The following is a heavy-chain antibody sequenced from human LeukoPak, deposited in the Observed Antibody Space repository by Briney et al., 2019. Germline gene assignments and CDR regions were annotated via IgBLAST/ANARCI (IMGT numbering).Heavy chain of an antibody. CDR1: GFTFSTYS. J-gene: IGHJ4*02. CDR2: ISSSSSTI. V-gene: IGHV3-48*04. D-gene: IGHD4-23*01. CDR3: ARATVAYFDY. Sequence: PGGSLRLSCTVSGFTFSTYSMNWVRQAPGKGLEWVSYISSSSSTIYYADSVKGRFTISRDNAKNSLYLQMNSLRAEDTAVYYCARATVAYFDYWGQGTLVTVSS.